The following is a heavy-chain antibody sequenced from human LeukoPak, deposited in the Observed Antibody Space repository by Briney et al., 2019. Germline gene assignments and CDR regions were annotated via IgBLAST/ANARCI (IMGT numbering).Heavy chain of an antibody. CDR2: INPNNGDT. J-gene: IGHJ4*02. Sequence: ASVKVSCKASGYTFTAYFIHWMRQAPGQGLEWMGWINPNNGDTKYTQKFQRRVTMTRDTSISTAYMDLSRLTSDDTAVYYCARLETPLGYCSGGSCYPGDYWGQGTLVTVSS. CDR1: GYTFTAYF. D-gene: IGHD2-15*01. V-gene: IGHV1-2*02. CDR3: ARLETPLGYCSGGSCYPGDY.